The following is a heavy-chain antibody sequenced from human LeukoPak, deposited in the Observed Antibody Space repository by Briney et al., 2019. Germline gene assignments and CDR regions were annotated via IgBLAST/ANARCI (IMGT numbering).Heavy chain of an antibody. CDR1: GITFRSYG. Sequence: GGSLRLSCAASGITFRSYGMHWVRQAPGKGLGWVAFIWYDGSNKYYADSVKGRFTISRDNSRNTLFLQMNSLRAEDTAVYYCAKWKYSNSGIDDYWGQGTLVTVSS. D-gene: IGHD6-6*01. CDR3: AKWKYSNSGIDDY. CDR2: IWYDGSNK. V-gene: IGHV3-30*02. J-gene: IGHJ4*02.